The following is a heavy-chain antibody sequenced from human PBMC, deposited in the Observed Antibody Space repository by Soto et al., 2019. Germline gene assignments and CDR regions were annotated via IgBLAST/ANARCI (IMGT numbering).Heavy chain of an antibody. CDR2: IYPGDSDT. CDR3: AREAQYILTGLRDAFDI. Sequence: GESLKISCKGSGYSFTTSWIGWVRQMPGKGLEWMGIIYPGDSDTRYIPSFQGQVTISADKSITTAYLQWSSLQASDTAVYYCAREAQYILTGLRDAFDIWGQGTMVTVSS. D-gene: IGHD3-9*01. J-gene: IGHJ3*02. V-gene: IGHV5-51*01. CDR1: GYSFTTSW.